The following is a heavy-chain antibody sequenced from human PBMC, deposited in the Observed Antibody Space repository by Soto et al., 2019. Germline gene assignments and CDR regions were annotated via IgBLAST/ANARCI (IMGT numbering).Heavy chain of an antibody. CDR2: ISYDGSNK. CDR1: GFTFSSYA. Sequence: GGSLRLSCAASGFTFSSYAMHWVRQAPGKGLEWVAVISYDGSNKYYADSVKGRFTISRDNSKNTLYLQMNSLRAEDTAVYYCARDGVATTDWKGYYYYGMDVWGQGTTVTVSS. V-gene: IGHV3-30-3*01. J-gene: IGHJ6*02. D-gene: IGHD5-12*01. CDR3: ARDGVATTDWKGYYYYGMDV.